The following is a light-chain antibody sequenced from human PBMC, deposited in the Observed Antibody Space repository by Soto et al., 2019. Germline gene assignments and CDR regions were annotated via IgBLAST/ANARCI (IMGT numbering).Light chain of an antibody. CDR3: EGRSKWALT. CDR1: QSVSSSY. CDR2: DES. J-gene: IGKJ4*01. V-gene: IGKV3D-20*02. Sequence: RWTPSSRNSQSVSSSYLAWYQQKTGQDNRIIIYDESNRATGIPARFSGSKYGTDYTLSLRCLHSEESAVYFCEGRSKWALTVSGGTKVDIK.